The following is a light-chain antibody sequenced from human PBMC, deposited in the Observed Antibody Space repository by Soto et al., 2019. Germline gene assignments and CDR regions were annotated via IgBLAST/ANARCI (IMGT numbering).Light chain of an antibody. CDR3: QTWGAGIV. V-gene: IGLV4-69*01. Sequence: QAVVTQSPSASASLGASVKLTCTLSSGHSNYVIAWHQQQPEKGPRYLMKVNSDGSHSKGDGIPDRFSGSSSGADRYLTISSLQSDDEADYYCQTWGAGIVFGGGTKLTVL. CDR1: SGHSNYV. CDR2: VNSDGSH. J-gene: IGLJ2*01.